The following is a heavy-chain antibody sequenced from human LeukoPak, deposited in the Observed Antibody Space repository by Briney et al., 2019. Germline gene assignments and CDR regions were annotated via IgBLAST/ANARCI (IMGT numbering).Heavy chain of an antibody. CDR1: GGSISSYY. D-gene: IGHD6-19*01. Sequence: SETLSLTCTVSGGSISSYYWSWIRQPPGKGLEWIGYIYYSGSTNYNPSLKSRVTISVDTSKNQFSLKLSSVTAADTAVYYCAKGYSSGSPYYFDYWGQGTLVTVSS. V-gene: IGHV4-59*01. CDR3: AKGYSSGSPYYFDY. J-gene: IGHJ4*02. CDR2: IYYSGST.